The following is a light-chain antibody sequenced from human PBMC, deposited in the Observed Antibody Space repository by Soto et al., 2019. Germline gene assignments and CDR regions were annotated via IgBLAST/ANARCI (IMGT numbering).Light chain of an antibody. J-gene: IGLJ1*01. CDR3: SSFTGTTPLDV. CDR2: GVS. V-gene: IGLV2-14*03. Sequence: SFLSQPSSVCGSPGQSNTISCTGTISDVCAYKYVSWYQQHPGKAPKLIIYGVSNRPSGVSNRFSGSKSGNTAFLTISGLQPEDEADYYCSSFTGTTPLDVCGTGTKVTV. CDR1: ISDVCAYKY.